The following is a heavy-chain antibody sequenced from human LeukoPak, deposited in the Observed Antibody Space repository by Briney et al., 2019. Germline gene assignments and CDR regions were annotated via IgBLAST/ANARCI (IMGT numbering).Heavy chain of an antibody. CDR3: AKDWHILTGRNCFDP. J-gene: IGHJ5*02. V-gene: IGHV1-18*01. Sequence: ASVKVSCKASGYTFNNYGISWVRQAPGQGLEWMGWVSSYNGDTNYAKKFQGRVTMSTDTSTSTAYMELRSPRFDNTAIYYCAKDWHILTGRNCFDPWGQGTLVTVSS. D-gene: IGHD3-9*01. CDR1: GYTFNNYG. CDR2: VSSYNGDT.